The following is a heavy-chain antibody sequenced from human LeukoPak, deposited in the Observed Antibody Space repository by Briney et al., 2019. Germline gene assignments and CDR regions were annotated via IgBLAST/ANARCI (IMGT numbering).Heavy chain of an antibody. V-gene: IGHV4-34*01. CDR3: ATRTTVTTYFDY. D-gene: IGHD4-11*01. CDR2: INHSGST. CDR1: GGSFSGYY. Sequence: SETLSLTCAVFGGSFSGYYWSWIRQPPGKGLEWIGEINHSGSTSYNPSLKSRVTISVDTSKNQFSLKLSSVTAADTAVYYCATRTTVTTYFDYWGQGTLVTVPS. J-gene: IGHJ4*02.